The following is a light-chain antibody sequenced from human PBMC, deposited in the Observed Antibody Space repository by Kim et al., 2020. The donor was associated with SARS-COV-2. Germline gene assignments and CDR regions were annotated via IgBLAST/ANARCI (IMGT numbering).Light chain of an antibody. CDR1: QSVSRL. V-gene: IGKV1-39*01. CDR3: QHSYSSPPA. J-gene: IGKJ2*01. CDR2: AAS. Sequence: SVSVGDRVTITCRASQSVSRLLDWYQQKPGKAPKVVIYAASSLQRGVPSRFSGSRSGTEFALTISSLQPEDFATYYCQHSYSSPPAFGQGTKLEIK.